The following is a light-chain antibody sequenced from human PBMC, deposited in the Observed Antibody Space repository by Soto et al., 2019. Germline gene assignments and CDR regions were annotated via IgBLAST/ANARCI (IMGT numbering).Light chain of an antibody. Sequence: DIQMTQSPSTLSASVGDRVAITCRASQSISSWLAWYQQKPGKAPKLLIYKASSLESGVPSRFSGSGSGTEFTLTISFLQPDDFETYYCQQYNSYPLTFGGGTKVEI. CDR1: QSISSW. CDR3: QQYNSYPLT. J-gene: IGKJ4*01. CDR2: KAS. V-gene: IGKV1-5*03.